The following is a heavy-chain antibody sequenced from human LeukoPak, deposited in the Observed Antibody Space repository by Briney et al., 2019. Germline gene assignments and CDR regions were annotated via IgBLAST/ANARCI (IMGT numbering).Heavy chain of an antibody. V-gene: IGHV3-9*01. Sequence: GRSLRLSCAASGFTFDDYAMHWVRQAPGKGLELVSGISWNSGSIGYAYSVKGRFTISRDNAKNSLYLKMNGLRAEDTALYYCAKDMKIAAAGMDYWGQGTLVTVSS. CDR2: ISWNSGSI. CDR3: AKDMKIAAAGMDY. J-gene: IGHJ4*02. D-gene: IGHD6-13*01. CDR1: GFTFDDYA.